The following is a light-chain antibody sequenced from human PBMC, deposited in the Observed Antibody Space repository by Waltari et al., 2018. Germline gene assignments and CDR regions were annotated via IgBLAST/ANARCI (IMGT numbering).Light chain of an antibody. CDR2: FDS. CDR3: QVWDTSADHLVV. V-gene: IGLV3-21*04. Sequence: SYVLTQPPSVSVAPGKTASITCGGNNIGAKSVNWYQQKPCQAPILLIYFDSDRPSGILDRFSGSNSGHTATLTISRVEAGDEAAYYCQVWDTSADHLVVFGGGTNLTVV. CDR1: NIGAKS. J-gene: IGLJ2*01.